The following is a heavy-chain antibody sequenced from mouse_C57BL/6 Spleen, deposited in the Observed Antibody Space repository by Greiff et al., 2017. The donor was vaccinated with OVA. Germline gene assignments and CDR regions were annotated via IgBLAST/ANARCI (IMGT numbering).Heavy chain of an antibody. Sequence: QVQLQQSGPELVKPGASVKISCKASGYAFSSSWMNWVKQRPGKGLEWIGRIYPGDGDTNYNGKFNGKATLTADKSSSTAYRQLSSLTSEDSAVYFCAADEYSFAYWGKGTLVTVSA. CDR3: AADEYSFAY. CDR2: IYPGDGDT. CDR1: GYAFSSSW. V-gene: IGHV1-82*01. D-gene: IGHD5-1*01. J-gene: IGHJ3*01.